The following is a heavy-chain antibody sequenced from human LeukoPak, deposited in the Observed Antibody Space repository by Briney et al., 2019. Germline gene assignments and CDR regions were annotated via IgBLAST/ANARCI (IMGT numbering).Heavy chain of an antibody. CDR2: IYSGGST. Sequence: GGSLRLSCAASVLSVSSNYMSWVRQAPGKGLEWVSVIYSGGSTYYADSVKGRFTISRDNSKNTLYLQMNSLRAEDTAVYYCASGSGSYRTPYYYMDVWGTGTTVTVSS. CDR1: VLSVSSNY. J-gene: IGHJ6*03. D-gene: IGHD3-10*01. V-gene: IGHV3-53*01. CDR3: ASGSGSYRTPYYYMDV.